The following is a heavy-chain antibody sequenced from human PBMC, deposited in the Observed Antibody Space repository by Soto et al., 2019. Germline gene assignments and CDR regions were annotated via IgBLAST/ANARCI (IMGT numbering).Heavy chain of an antibody. V-gene: IGHV4-4*02. D-gene: IGHD3-10*01. CDR2: IYHSGIT. CDR3: AIHYLYDSGTYSRLLDS. CDR1: GGSISSSKW. J-gene: IGHJ5*01. Sequence: QVQLQESGPRLVKPSGTLSLTCGVSGGSISSSKWWTWVRQSPGNGLEWIGEIYHSGITNYNPSLKCRLTISIDKAKSQFSLHVSCATAAATAISYSAIHYLYDSGTYSRLLDSWGQGTLVTVSS.